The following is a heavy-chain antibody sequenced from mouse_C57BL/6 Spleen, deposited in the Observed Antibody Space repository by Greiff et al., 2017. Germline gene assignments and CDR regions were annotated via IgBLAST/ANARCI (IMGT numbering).Heavy chain of an antibody. CDR3: AHYDYDNYYDMDY. J-gene: IGHJ4*01. CDR1: GFNIKNSY. D-gene: IGHD2-4*01. Sequence: EVHLVESVAELVRPGASVKFSCTASGFNIKNSYMYWVKQRPEKGLEWIGSIDPAHGNTKYAPKFQGKFTITADTSSNTAYLQLSRQTSEDTAIYYCAHYDYDNYYDMDYWGQGTSVTVSS. V-gene: IGHV14-3*01. CDR2: IDPAHGNT.